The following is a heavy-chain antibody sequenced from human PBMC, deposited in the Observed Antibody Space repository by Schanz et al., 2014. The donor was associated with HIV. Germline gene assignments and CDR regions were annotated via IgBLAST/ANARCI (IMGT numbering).Heavy chain of an antibody. J-gene: IGHJ6*02. D-gene: IGHD3-22*01. V-gene: IGHV3-33*01. CDR2: IWYDGRNK. CDR1: GITFSTSG. Sequence: VPLLESGGGLVQPGGSLRLSCTASGITFSTSGMHWVRQAPGKGLEWVAVIWYDGRNKYYADSVKGRFTISRDNSKNTLYLEMNSLRPEDTAVYYCARDVSHDSSGHYSDYYYGMDVWGQGTTVTVSS. CDR3: ARDVSHDSSGHYSDYYYGMDV.